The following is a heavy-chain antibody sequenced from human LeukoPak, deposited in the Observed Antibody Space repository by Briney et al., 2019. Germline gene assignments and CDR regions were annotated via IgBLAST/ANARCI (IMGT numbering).Heavy chain of an antibody. D-gene: IGHD4-17*01. CDR3: ARVPSYGDYWFDP. Sequence: SETLSLTCTVSGVSVSSGSYYWSWIRQPPGKGLEWIGYIYYSGSTNYNPSLKSRVTISVDTSKNQFSLKLSSVTAADTAVYYCARVPSYGDYWFDPWGQGTLVTVSS. V-gene: IGHV4-61*01. CDR2: IYYSGST. J-gene: IGHJ5*02. CDR1: GVSVSSGSYY.